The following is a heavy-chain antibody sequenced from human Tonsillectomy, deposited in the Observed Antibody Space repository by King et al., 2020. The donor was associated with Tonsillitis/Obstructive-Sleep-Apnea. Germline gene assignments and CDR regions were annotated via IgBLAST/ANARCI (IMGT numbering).Heavy chain of an antibody. CDR1: GYTFTSYG. CDR3: ARDSRRHYFDSSDSSAYYTFAY. CDR2: ISAYNGNT. D-gene: IGHD3-22*01. J-gene: IGHJ4*02. Sequence: VQLVESGAEVKKPGASVKVSCKASGYTFTSYGISWVRQAPGQGLEWMGWISAYNGNTNYPQNLQGRVTMTTDTSTSTAYLDLRSLRSDDTAVYYCARDSRRHYFDSSDSSAYYTFAYWGQGTLVTVSS. V-gene: IGHV1-18*01.